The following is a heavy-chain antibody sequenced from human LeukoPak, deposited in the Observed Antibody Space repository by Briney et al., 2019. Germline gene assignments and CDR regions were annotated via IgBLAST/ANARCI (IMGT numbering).Heavy chain of an antibody. J-gene: IGHJ6*02. D-gene: IGHD3-10*01. V-gene: IGHV4-34*01. CDR3: ARGPRRGFGDSYYYCGMDV. CDR1: GGSFSGYY. Sequence: SETLSLTCAVYGGSFSGYYWSWIRQPPGKGLEWIGEINHSGSTNYNPSLKSRVTISVDTSKNQFSLKLSSVTAADTAVYYCARGPRRGFGDSYYYCGMDVWGQGTTVTVSS. CDR2: INHSGST.